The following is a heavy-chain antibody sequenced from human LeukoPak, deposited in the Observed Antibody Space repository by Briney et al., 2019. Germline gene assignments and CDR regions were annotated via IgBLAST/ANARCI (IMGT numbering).Heavy chain of an antibody. Sequence: GGSLRLSCAASGFTFSSYGMHWVRQAPGKGLEWVAVIWYDGSNKYYADSVKGRFTISRDNSKNTLYLQMNSLRAEDTAVYYCARDPTYCGGDCYPDYYYYGMDVWGQGTTVTVSS. D-gene: IGHD2-21*02. CDR3: ARDPTYCGGDCYPDYYYYGMDV. J-gene: IGHJ6*02. CDR2: IWYDGSNK. V-gene: IGHV3-33*01. CDR1: GFTFSSYG.